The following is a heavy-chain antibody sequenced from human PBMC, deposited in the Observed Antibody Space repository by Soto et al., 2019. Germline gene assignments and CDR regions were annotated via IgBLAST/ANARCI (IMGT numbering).Heavy chain of an antibody. CDR2: TYYRSKWYN. J-gene: IGHJ6*02. CDR3: ARGPHFYYGMDV. CDR1: TVSSNSAA. V-gene: IGHV6-1*01. Sequence: TVSSNSAAWNWIRQSPSRGLEWLGRTYYRSKWYNDYAVSVKSRITINPDTSKNQFSLQLNSVTPEDTAVYYCARGPHFYYGMDVWGQGTTVTVSS.